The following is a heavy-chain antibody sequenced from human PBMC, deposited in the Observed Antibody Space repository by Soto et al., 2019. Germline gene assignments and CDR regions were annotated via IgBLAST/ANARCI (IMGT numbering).Heavy chain of an antibody. CDR1: GCTFSSYA. J-gene: IGHJ5*02. CDR2: IIPIFGTA. CDR3: ARQYPRSWFDP. D-gene: IGHD4-4*01. V-gene: IGHV1-69*13. Sequence: VKVSCKASGCTFSSYAISCVRQAPRQRLEWMGGIIPIFGTANYAQKFQRRVTITADKSTSTAYMELSSLRSEDTAVYYCARQYPRSWFDPWGQGTLVTVSS.